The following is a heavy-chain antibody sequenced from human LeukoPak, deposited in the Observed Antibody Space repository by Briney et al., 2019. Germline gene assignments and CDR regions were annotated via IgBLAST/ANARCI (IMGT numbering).Heavy chain of an antibody. V-gene: IGHV4-39*01. CDR2: IYSKNT. CDR3: VSPRGFSYGYFDY. Sequence: PSETLSLTCTVSGGSISSSSAYWGWIRQPPGKGLEWIESIYSKNTYYNPSLKSRVTISADTSKNQFSLTLGSVSATDTAVYYCVSPRGFSYGYFDYWGQGTLVTVSS. J-gene: IGHJ4*02. D-gene: IGHD5-18*01. CDR1: GGSISSSSAY.